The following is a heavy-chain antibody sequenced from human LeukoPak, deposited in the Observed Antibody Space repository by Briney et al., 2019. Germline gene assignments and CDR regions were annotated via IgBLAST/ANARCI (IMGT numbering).Heavy chain of an antibody. CDR1: GGSISSGGYS. Sequence: PSQTLSLTCAVSGGSISSGGYSWSWIRQPPGKGLEWIGYIYHSGSTYYNPSLKSRVTISVDTSKNQFSLKLSSVAAADTAVYYCARLVAVAGTGNAYYYYGMDVWGQGTTVTVSS. J-gene: IGHJ6*02. D-gene: IGHD6-19*01. CDR2: IYHSGST. V-gene: IGHV4-30-2*01. CDR3: ARLVAVAGTGNAYYYYGMDV.